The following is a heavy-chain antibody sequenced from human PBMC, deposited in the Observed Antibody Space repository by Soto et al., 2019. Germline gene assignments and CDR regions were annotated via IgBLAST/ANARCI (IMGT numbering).Heavy chain of an antibody. CDR1: GYTFTSYA. J-gene: IGHJ4*02. Sequence: QVQLVQSGAEEKKPGASVKVSCKASGYTFTSYAMHWVRQAPGQRLEWTGWINAGNGNTKYSQKFLGRVTITRDTSASTAYMELSSLRSEDTAVYYCARSSGYYLIDDYWGQGTLVTVSS. CDR3: ARSSGYYLIDDY. CDR2: INAGNGNT. V-gene: IGHV1-3*05. D-gene: IGHD3-22*01.